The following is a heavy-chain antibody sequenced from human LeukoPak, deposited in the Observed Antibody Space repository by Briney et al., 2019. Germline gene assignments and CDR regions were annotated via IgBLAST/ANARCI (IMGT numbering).Heavy chain of an antibody. D-gene: IGHD6-6*01. CDR1: GGSISSYY. CDR2: IYYSGST. V-gene: IGHV4-59*01. J-gene: IGHJ4*02. CDR3: AREGSSSSYFDY. Sequence: PSETLSLTCTVSGGSISSYYWSWIRQPPGKGLEWIGYIYYSGSTNYNPSLKSRVTISVDTSKNQFSLKLSSATAADTAVYYCAREGSSSSYFDYWGQGTLVTVSS.